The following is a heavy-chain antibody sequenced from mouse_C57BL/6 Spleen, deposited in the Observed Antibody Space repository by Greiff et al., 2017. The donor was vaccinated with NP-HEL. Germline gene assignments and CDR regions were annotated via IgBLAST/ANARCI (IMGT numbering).Heavy chain of an antibody. V-gene: IGHV1-55*01. CDR2: IYPGSGST. Sequence: QVQLQQPGAELVKPGASVKMSCKASGYTFTSYWITWVKQRPGQGLEWIGDIYPGSGSTNYNEKFKSKATLTVDTSSSTAYMQLSSLTSEDSAVYYCARHYGYDEGFAYWGQGTLVTVSA. J-gene: IGHJ3*01. D-gene: IGHD2-2*01. CDR1: GYTFTSYW. CDR3: ARHYGYDEGFAY.